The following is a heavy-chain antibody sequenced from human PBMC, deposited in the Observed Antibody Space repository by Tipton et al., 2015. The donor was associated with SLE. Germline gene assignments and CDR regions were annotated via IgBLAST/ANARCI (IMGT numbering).Heavy chain of an antibody. CDR1: GFTFSDYY. J-gene: IGHJ4*02. Sequence: QLVQSGGGLVKPGGSLRLSCAASGFTFSDYYMSWIRQAPGKGLEWVSYISSSGSTIYYADSVKGRFTISRDNAKNSLYLQMNSLRAEDTAVYYCARDRPYYYDSSGYSYYFDYWGQGTLVTVSS. CDR3: ARDRPYYYDSSGYSYYFDY. V-gene: IGHV3-11*01. CDR2: ISSSGSTI. D-gene: IGHD3-22*01.